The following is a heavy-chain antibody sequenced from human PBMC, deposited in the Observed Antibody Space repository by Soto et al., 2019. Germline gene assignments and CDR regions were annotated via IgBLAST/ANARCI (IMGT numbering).Heavy chain of an antibody. D-gene: IGHD6-13*01. CDR1: GGSFSGYY. J-gene: IGHJ6*02. Sequence: SATLSLTCAVYGGSFSGYYWSWIRQPPGKGLQWIGEINHSGSTNYNPSLKSRVTISVDTSKNQFSLKLSSVTAADTAVYYCARGGRYSSSWYPRSNYYYYGMDVWCQGTTVT. V-gene: IGHV4-34*01. CDR2: INHSGST. CDR3: ARGGRYSSSWYPRSNYYYYGMDV.